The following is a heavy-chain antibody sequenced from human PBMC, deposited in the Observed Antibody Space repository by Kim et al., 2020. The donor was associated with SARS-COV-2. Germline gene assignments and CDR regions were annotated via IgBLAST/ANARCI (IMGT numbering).Heavy chain of an antibody. CDR2: IYSGGTT. CDR3: RWGRGFDY. Sequence: GGSLRLSCVASGLSVSSNYMNWVRQAPGKGLEWVSVIYSGGTTFYADSVKGRFTISRDDSKNMVFLQMNSLRAEDTAVYFCRWGRGFDYWGQGTLVTVSS. D-gene: IGHD7-27*01. CDR1: GLSVSSNY. V-gene: IGHV3-53*01. J-gene: IGHJ4*02.